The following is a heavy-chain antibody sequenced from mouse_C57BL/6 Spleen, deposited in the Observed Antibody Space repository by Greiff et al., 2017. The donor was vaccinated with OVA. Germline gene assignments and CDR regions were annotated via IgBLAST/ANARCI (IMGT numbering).Heavy chain of an antibody. CDR2: INPGSGGT. CDR1: GYAFTNYL. V-gene: IGHV1-54*01. Sequence: QVQLQQSGAELVRPGTSVKVSCKASGYAFTNYLIEWVKQRPGQGLEWIGVINPGSGGTNYNEKFKGKATLTADKSSSTAYMQLSSLTSEDSAVYFCARRGLRQTWFAYWGQGTLVTVAA. CDR3: ARRGLRQTWFAY. D-gene: IGHD2-4*01. J-gene: IGHJ3*01.